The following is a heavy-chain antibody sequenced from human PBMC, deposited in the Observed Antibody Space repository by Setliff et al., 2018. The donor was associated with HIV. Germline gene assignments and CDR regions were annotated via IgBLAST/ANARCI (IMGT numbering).Heavy chain of an antibody. CDR2: MNPNSGNT. Sequence: ASVKVSCKASGYTFSSYGINWVRQATGQGLEWMGWMNPNSGNTGYAQKFQGRVTMTRNTAISTAYMELRRLKSEDTAVYYCATSTLGWSDDAFDIWGQGTTVTVSS. D-gene: IGHD2-21*01. CDR3: ATSTLGWSDDAFDI. CDR1: GYTFSSYG. J-gene: IGHJ3*02. V-gene: IGHV1-8*02.